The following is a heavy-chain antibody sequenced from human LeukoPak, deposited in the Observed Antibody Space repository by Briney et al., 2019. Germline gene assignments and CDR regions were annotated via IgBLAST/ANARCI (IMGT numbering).Heavy chain of an antibody. Sequence: SETLSLTCAVYGGSFSGYYWSWIRQPPGKGLEWIGEINHSGSTNYNPSLKSRVTISVDTSKNQFSLKLSSVTAADTAVYYCARGRSEIFGLAPGQWLVVDYWGQGTLVTVSS. D-gene: IGHD6-19*01. CDR2: INHSGST. CDR3: ARGRSEIFGLAPGQWLVVDY. J-gene: IGHJ4*02. CDR1: GGSFSGYY. V-gene: IGHV4-34*01.